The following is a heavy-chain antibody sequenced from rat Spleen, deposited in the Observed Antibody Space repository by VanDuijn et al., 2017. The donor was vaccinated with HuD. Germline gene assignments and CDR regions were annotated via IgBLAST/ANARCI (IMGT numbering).Heavy chain of an antibody. D-gene: IGHD5-1*01. Sequence: QVQLKESGPGLVQPSQTLSLTCTVSGFSLISYAVNWVRQPPGKGLEWMGGIWGDGSTNYNSALKSRLSISRDTSKSQVFLKMNSLQTEDTAIYYCTRDLGGDVMDAWGQGASVTVSS. CDR2: IWGDGST. V-gene: IGHV2-13*01. CDR1: GFSLISYA. CDR3: TRDLGGDVMDA. J-gene: IGHJ4*01.